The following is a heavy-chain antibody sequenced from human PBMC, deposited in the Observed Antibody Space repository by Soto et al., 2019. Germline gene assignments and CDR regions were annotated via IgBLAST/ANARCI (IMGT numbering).Heavy chain of an antibody. J-gene: IGHJ4*02. D-gene: IGHD2-15*01. V-gene: IGHV4-59*02. CDR3: AREWSAFDY. CDR2: MYSSGSS. CDR1: GGSAQIYK. Sequence: GGSAQIYKWSWIRQSPGKGLEWIAYMYSSGSSSYNPSLKSRVTISVDTSKNQYSLKVNSATAADTAVYYCAREWSAFDYWGQGILVTVSS.